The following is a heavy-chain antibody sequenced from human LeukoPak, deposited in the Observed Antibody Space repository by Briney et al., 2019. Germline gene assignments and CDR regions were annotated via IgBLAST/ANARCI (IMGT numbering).Heavy chain of an antibody. Sequence: PGGSLRLSCAASGFTFSSYSMNWVRQAPGKGLEWVSSISSSSSYIYYADSVKGRFTISRDNAKNSLYLQMNSLRAEDTAVYYCARDPRYYDSREADYWGQGTLVTVSS. CDR1: GFTFSSYS. D-gene: IGHD3-22*01. CDR2: ISSSSSYI. V-gene: IGHV3-21*01. CDR3: ARDPRYYDSREADY. J-gene: IGHJ4*02.